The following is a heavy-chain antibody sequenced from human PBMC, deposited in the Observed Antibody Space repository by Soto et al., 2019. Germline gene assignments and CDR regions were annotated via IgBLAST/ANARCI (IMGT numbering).Heavy chain of an antibody. CDR3: TTALGY. CDR1: GFTFSNTW. Sequence: GSLRLSCAASGFTFSNTWMNWVRQAPGKGLDWVGLIKSKSDGVTTEYAAPVNGRFTISRDDSKNTLYLQMNSLKSEDTAVYYCTTALGYWGQGTLVTVSS. D-gene: IGHD3-16*01. V-gene: IGHV3-15*07. J-gene: IGHJ4*02. CDR2: IKSKSDGVTT.